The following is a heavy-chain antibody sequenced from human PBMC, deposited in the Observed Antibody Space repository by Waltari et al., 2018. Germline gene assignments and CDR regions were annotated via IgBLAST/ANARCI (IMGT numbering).Heavy chain of an antibody. Sequence: EEQLVESGGGLVQPGGSLRLSCAASGFTFSSYAMNWVRQAPGKGLEWVSKISSGGSNIYYADSVKGRFTISRDNAKNSLYLQMNSLRAEDTAIYYCAREGKTSRYSMIDYWGQGTLVTVSS. CDR3: AREGKTSRYSMIDY. J-gene: IGHJ4*02. CDR1: GFTFSSYA. V-gene: IGHV3-48*03. CDR2: ISSGGSNI. D-gene: IGHD5-18*01.